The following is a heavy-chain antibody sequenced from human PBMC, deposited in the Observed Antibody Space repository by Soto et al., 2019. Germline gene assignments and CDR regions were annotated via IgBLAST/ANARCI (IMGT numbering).Heavy chain of an antibody. Sequence: QVQLVQSGAEVKKPGSSVKVSCTASEGTFNSYTISWVRQAPGQGLEWMGRVIPILGMADFAQRFQGRVMITAAKYTRNAYMMLSSLRYDDTAIYYCANNYGSGSTHFDYWGQGTQVTVSS. D-gene: IGHD3-10*01. J-gene: IGHJ4*02. CDR3: ANNYGSGSTHFDY. V-gene: IGHV1-69*02. CDR1: EGTFNSYT. CDR2: VIPILGMA.